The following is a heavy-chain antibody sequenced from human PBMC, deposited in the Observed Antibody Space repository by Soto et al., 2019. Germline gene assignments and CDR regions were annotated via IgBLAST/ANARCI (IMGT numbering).Heavy chain of an antibody. D-gene: IGHD3-10*01. Sequence: SETLSLTCAVYGGSFSGYYWSWIRQPPGKGLEWIGEINHSGSTNYNPSLKSRVTISVDTSKNQFSLKLSSVTAADTAVYYCARALRTGYYYYGMDVWGQGTTVTVSS. CDR3: ARALRTGYYYYGMDV. CDR2: INHSGST. CDR1: GGSFSGYY. V-gene: IGHV4-34*01. J-gene: IGHJ6*02.